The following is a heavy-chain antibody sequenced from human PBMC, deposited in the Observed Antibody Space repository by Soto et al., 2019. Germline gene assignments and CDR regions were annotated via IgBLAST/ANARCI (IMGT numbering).Heavy chain of an antibody. D-gene: IGHD2-21*01. CDR1: GGSFSGYY. CDR2: INHSGST. Sequence: PSETLSLTCAVYGGSFSGYYWSWIRQPPGKGLEWIGEINHSGSTNYNPSLKSRVTISVDTSKNQFSLKLSSVTAADTAVYYCARVVGLWLNWFDPWGQGTLVTVSS. V-gene: IGHV4-34*01. J-gene: IGHJ5*02. CDR3: ARVVGLWLNWFDP.